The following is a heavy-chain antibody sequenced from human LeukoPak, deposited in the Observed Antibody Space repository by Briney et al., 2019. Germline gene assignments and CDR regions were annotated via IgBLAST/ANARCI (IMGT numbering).Heavy chain of an antibody. J-gene: IGHJ4*02. Sequence: PGGPLRLSCAASGIPFSDYYMSWIRQAPGKGLEWVSYISSRGSTIYYADSVKGRFTISRDNAKNSLYLQMNSLRAEDMAMYYCARYGSGSNFDYWGQGTLVTVSS. CDR1: GIPFSDYY. D-gene: IGHD3-10*01. V-gene: IGHV3-11*01. CDR2: ISSRGSTI. CDR3: ARYGSGSNFDY.